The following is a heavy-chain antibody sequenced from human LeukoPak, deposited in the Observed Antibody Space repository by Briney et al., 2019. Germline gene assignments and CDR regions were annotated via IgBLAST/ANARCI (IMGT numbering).Heavy chain of an antibody. J-gene: IGHJ4*02. CDR2: INPAGGST. CDR1: GYTFINYY. V-gene: IGHV1-46*01. Sequence: AASVKVSCKASGYTFINYYMRWVRQAPGQGLEWMGIINPAGGSTTYARKFQGTVTMTRDTSTSTVYMDLSSLRSEDTAVYYCARERGDYRGYFDYWGQGTLVTVSS. D-gene: IGHD4-17*01. CDR3: ARERGDYRGYFDY.